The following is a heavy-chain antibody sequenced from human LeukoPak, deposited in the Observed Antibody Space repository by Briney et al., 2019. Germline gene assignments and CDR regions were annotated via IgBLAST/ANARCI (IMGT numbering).Heavy chain of an antibody. CDR1: GYSISSGYY. D-gene: IGHD5-18*01. V-gene: IGHV4-38-2*01. CDR3: ARGGSQEYSYGSFDY. CDR2: IYHSGST. J-gene: IGHJ4*02. Sequence: PSETLSLTCAVSGYSISSGYYWGWLRQPPGKGLEWIGSIYHSGSTYYNPSLKSRVTISVDTAKNQFSLKLSSVTAADTAVYYCARGGSQEYSYGSFDYWGQGTLVTVSS.